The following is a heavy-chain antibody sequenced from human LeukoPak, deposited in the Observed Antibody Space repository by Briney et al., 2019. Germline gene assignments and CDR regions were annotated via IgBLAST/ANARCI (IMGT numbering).Heavy chain of an antibody. CDR3: AKDSPVCTY. V-gene: IGHV3-23*01. CDR2: ISGSVDST. J-gene: IGHJ4*02. D-gene: IGHD2-8*01. CDR1: GFTISSFG. Sequence: GGSLRLSCTASGFTISSFGMSWVRQAPGKGLEWVSAISGSVDSTYYADSVKGRFTISKDISKNTLYLQMDSLRAEDTAIYYCAKDSPVCTYWGQGTLVTVSS.